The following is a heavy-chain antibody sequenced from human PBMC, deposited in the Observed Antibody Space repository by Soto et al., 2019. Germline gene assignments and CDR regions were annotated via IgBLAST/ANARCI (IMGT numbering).Heavy chain of an antibody. CDR3: ARDYSGALNVVVPAAYYYYGMDV. Sequence: GGSLRLSCAASGFTFSSYWMHWVRQAPGKGLVWVSRINSDGSSTSYADSVKGRFTISRDNAKNTLYLEMNSLRAEDTAVYYCARDYSGALNVVVPAAYYYYGMDVWGQGTTVTVSS. D-gene: IGHD2-2*01. J-gene: IGHJ6*02. CDR2: INSDGSST. CDR1: GFTFSSYW. V-gene: IGHV3-74*01.